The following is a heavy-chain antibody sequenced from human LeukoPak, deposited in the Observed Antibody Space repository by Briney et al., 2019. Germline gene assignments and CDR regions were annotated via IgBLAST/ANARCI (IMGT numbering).Heavy chain of an antibody. V-gene: IGHV3-30*19. CDR3: ARLGYSYGYGQRYYYYYYGMDV. Sequence: QPGGSLRLSCAASGFTFSSYGMHWVRQAPGKGLEWVAVISYDGSNKYYADSVKGRFTISRDNSKNTLYLQMNSLRAEDTAVYYCARLGYSYGYGQRYYYYYYGMDVWGQGTTVTVSS. D-gene: IGHD5-18*01. CDR2: ISYDGSNK. CDR1: GFTFSSYG. J-gene: IGHJ6*02.